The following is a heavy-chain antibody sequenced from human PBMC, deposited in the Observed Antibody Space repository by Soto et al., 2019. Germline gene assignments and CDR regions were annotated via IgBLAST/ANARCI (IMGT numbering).Heavy chain of an antibody. J-gene: IGHJ4*02. CDR1: GFNFSDYY. V-gene: IGHV3-11*01. CDR3: ATGLKDASNRPSFDS. D-gene: IGHD3-16*01. Sequence: QVQLVESGGISVRPGGSLRLSCSGSGFNFSDYYLNWIRQTPGKGLEWVSSILSLESHKYYAAAVKGRFSISRDNAKKSVFLQMNNLRVEDTGIYFCATGLKDASNRPSFDSWGPGTSVTVSS. CDR2: ILSLESHK.